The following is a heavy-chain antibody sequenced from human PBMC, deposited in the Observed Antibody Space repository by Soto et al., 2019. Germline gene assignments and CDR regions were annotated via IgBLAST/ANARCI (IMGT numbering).Heavy chain of an antibody. CDR1: GFTFSNAW. D-gene: IGHD2-2*01. V-gene: IGHV3-15*01. CDR3: TTPRGYCSSTSCYYYGMDV. CDR2: IKSKTDGGTT. Sequence: GGSLRLSCAASGFTFSNAWMSWVRQAPGKGLGWVGRIKSKTDGGTTDYAAPVKGRFTISRDDSKNTLYLQMNSLKTEDTAVYYCTTPRGYCSSTSCYYYGMDVWGQGTTVTVSS. J-gene: IGHJ6*02.